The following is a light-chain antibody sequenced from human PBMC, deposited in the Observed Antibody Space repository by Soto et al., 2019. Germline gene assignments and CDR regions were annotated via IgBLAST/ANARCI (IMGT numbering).Light chain of an antibody. V-gene: IGKV1-39*01. Sequence: IQMTQSPYSLSASVGDTVTITCRASQTISFYLNWYQQKPGRTPHLLIYATSSLQSGVPSRFDGSGAGTEFTLTIRSLQPDDFATYYCQQSCSTPHTFGQGTKRELK. CDR3: QQSCSTPHT. CDR2: ATS. CDR1: QTISFY. J-gene: IGKJ2*01.